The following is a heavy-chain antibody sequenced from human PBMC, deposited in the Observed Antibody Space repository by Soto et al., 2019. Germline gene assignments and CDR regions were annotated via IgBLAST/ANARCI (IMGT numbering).Heavy chain of an antibody. D-gene: IGHD3-10*01. V-gene: IGHV4-39*01. Sequence: QLQLQESGPGLVKPSETLSLTCAVSGASISRTGFPWGWIRQPPGQGLEWIGSIYEDETTFYTSWLKSRVTRSADTTKNHCSLMLSSVTAADAAVYYCARRGSGHTFDYWGQGTLVTVSS. CDR3: ARRGSGHTFDY. CDR2: IYEDETT. J-gene: IGHJ4*02. CDR1: GASISRTGFP.